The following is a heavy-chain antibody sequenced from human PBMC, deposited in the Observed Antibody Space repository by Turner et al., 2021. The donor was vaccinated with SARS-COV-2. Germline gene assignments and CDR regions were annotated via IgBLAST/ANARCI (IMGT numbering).Heavy chain of an antibody. CDR2: ISSSGSTI. CDR3: ARMGASRQQMVHGYFDY. V-gene: IGHV3-11*01. J-gene: IGHJ4*02. CDR1: GFSLRDYY. Sequence: QVQLVESGGGLVKPGGSLRLSCAASGFSLRDYYMSWIRQAPGKGLEWVSYISSSGSTIYYADSVKGRFTISRDNAKNSLYLQMNSLRAEDTALYYCARMGASRQQMVHGYFDYWGQGTLVTVSS. D-gene: IGHD6-13*01.